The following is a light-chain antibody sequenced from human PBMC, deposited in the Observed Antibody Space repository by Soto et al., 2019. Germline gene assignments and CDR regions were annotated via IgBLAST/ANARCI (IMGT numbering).Light chain of an antibody. J-gene: IGLJ3*02. CDR1: SSDVGGYNY. CDR3: SSYTSSSTSWV. CDR2: EVS. V-gene: IGLV2-14*01. Sequence: QSALTQPASVSGSTGLSITISCTGASSDVGGYNYVSWYQQHPGKAPKLVIYEVSNRPSGVSNRFSGSKSGNTASLTISGLQAEDEAYYYCSSYTSSSTSWVFGGGTQLTV.